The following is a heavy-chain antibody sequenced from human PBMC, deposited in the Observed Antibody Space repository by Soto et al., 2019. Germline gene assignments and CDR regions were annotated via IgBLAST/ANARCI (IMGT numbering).Heavy chain of an antibody. CDR3: ARLRITMVRELGYYYYYGMDV. CDR1: GFTFSSYW. J-gene: IGHJ6*02. V-gene: IGHV3-7*01. D-gene: IGHD3-10*01. Sequence: LKISCAASGFTFSSYWMSCVRQAPGKGLEWVANIKQDGSEKYYVDSVKGRFTISRDNAKNSLYLQMNSLRAEDTAVYYCARLRITMVRELGYYYYYGMDVWGQGTTVTVSS. CDR2: IKQDGSEK.